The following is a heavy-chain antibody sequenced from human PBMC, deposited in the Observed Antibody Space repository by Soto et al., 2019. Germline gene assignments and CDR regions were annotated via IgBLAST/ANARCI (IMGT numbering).Heavy chain of an antibody. CDR3: ASTIFGFVINPASKAV. D-gene: IGHD3-3*01. J-gene: IGHJ6*02. CDR1: GGSISSYY. V-gene: IGHV4-59*01. CDR2: IYYSGST. Sequence: SETLSLTCTVSGGSISSYYWSWIRQPPGKGLEWIGYIYYSGSTNYNPSLKSRVTISVDTSKNQFSLKLSSVTAADTAVYYCASTIFGFVINPASKAVWGQGTTVTVSS.